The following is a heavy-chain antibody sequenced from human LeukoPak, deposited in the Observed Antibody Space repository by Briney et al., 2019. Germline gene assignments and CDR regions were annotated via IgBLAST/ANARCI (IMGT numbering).Heavy chain of an antibody. CDR3: APVRPANSGSYYWDY. J-gene: IGHJ4*02. Sequence: KPAETLSLTWTVAGGSISSYYWSWIRQPAGKWLEWMGCIYTSGSTNYIPSLRSRITISVDTSTSQFSLTLMSVPAADTAVHYRAPVRPANSGSYYWDYWGQGTLVTVSS. V-gene: IGHV4-4*07. CDR2: IYTSGST. CDR1: GGSISSYY. D-gene: IGHD1-26*01.